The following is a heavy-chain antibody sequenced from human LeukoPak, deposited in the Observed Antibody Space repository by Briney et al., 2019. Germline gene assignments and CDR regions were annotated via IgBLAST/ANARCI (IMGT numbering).Heavy chain of an antibody. CDR2: IIPIFGTA. CDR3: ARVSYYDSSGYYYAFDY. D-gene: IGHD3-22*01. CDR1: GGTFSSYA. J-gene: IGHJ4*02. Sequence: SVKVSCKASGGTFSSYAISWVRQAPGQGLEWMGGIIPIFGTANYAQKLQGRVTITTDESTSTAYMELSSLRSEDTAVYYCARVSYYDSSGYYYAFDYWGQGTLVTVSS. V-gene: IGHV1-69*05.